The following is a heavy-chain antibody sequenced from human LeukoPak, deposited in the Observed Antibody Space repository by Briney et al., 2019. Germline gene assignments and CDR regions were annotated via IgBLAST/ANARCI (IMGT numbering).Heavy chain of an antibody. CDR2: ISAYNGNT. Sequence: ASVKLSCKASGYTFTSYGISWVRQAPGQGLELMGWISAYNGNTNYAQKLQGSVTMTTDTSTSTPYMELRSLGTDDTAVYHCARLRTREAMIVRNDYWGQGTLVTVSS. CDR3: ARLRTREAMIVRNDY. J-gene: IGHJ4*02. CDR1: GYTFTSYG. D-gene: IGHD3-22*01. V-gene: IGHV1-18*01.